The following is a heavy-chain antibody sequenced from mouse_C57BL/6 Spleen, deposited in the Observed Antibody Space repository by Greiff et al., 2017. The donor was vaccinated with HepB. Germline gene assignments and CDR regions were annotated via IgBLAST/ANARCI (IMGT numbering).Heavy chain of an antibody. D-gene: IGHD1-1*01. CDR2: IDPANGNT. V-gene: IGHV14-3*01. Sequence: EVQLQQSVAELVRPGASVKLSCTASGFNIKNTYMHWVKQRPEQGLEWIGRIDPANGNTKYAPKFQGKATITADTSSNTAYLQLSSLTSEDTAIYYCARSRITTDFDWYFDVWGTGTTVTVSS. J-gene: IGHJ1*03. CDR1: GFNIKNTY. CDR3: ARSRITTDFDWYFDV.